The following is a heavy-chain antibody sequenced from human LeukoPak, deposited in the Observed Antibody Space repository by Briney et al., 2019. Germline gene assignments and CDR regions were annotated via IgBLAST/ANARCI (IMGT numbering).Heavy chain of an antibody. D-gene: IGHD3-10*01. CDR1: GFTFSSYA. CDR2: ISGSGGST. J-gene: IGHJ4*02. Sequence: GGSLRLSCAASGFTFSSYAMSWVRQAAGKGLEWVSAISGSGGSTYYADSVKGGFTISRDNSKNTLYLQMNSLRAEDTAVYYCAKTGSLWFGELLPLGWGQGTLVTVSS. CDR3: AKTGSLWFGELLPLG. V-gene: IGHV3-23*01.